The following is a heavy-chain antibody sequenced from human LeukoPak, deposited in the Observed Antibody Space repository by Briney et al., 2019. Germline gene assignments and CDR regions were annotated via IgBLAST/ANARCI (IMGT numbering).Heavy chain of an antibody. CDR2: IYHSGST. V-gene: IGHV4-4*02. D-gene: IGHD6-19*01. CDR1: GGSISSSNW. J-gene: IGHJ4*02. Sequence: SETLSLTCAVSGGSISSSNWWSWVRQPPGKGLEWIGEIYHSGSTNYNPSLKSRVTISVDKSKNQFSLKLSSVTAADTAVYYCARTGYAVAGKGFDYWGQGTLVTVSS. CDR3: ARTGYAVAGKGFDY.